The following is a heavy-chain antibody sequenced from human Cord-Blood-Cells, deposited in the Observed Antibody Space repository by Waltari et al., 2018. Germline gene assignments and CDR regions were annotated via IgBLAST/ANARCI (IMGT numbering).Heavy chain of an antibody. V-gene: IGHV1-8*01. CDR1: GYTFTSYD. CDR3: ARGDVDTATDY. D-gene: IGHD5-18*01. Sequence: QVQLVQSGAEVKKPGASVKVCCKASGYTFTSYDINWVRQAIGQGLEWMGWMNPNTGNTGYAHQFQGIVTMTRNTTISTAYMERSSLRSEDTAVDYCARGDVDTATDYGCQGTLRTVAS. J-gene: IGHJ4*02. CDR2: MNPNTGNT.